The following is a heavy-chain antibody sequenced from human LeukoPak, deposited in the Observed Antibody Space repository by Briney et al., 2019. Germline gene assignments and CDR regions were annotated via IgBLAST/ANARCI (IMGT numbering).Heavy chain of an antibody. V-gene: IGHV4-39*01. J-gene: IGHJ4*02. D-gene: IGHD5-18*01. Sequence: SETLSLTCTVSGGSTSSSSYYWGWIRQPPGKGLEWIGSIYYSGSTYYNPSLKSRVTISVDTSKNQFSLKLSSVTAADTAVYYCARGAPWIQLWLRDWGQGTLVTVSS. CDR1: GGSTSSSSYY. CDR2: IYYSGST. CDR3: ARGAPWIQLWLRD.